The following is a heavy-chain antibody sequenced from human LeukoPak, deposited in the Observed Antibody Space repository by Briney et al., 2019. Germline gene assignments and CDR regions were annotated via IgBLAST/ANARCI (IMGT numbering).Heavy chain of an antibody. V-gene: IGHV4-59*01. CDR1: GGSIKNYY. CDR3: ARVISIGLSWAGYFDY. Sequence: SETLSLTCTVSGGSIKNYYWSWIRQPPGKGLEYIGSILDSGYTNYNPSLKSRVTISVDTSKNQFSLKLSSVTAADMAVYYCARVISIGLSWAGYFDYWGQGTLVTVSS. J-gene: IGHJ4*02. D-gene: IGHD3-10*01. CDR2: ILDSGYT.